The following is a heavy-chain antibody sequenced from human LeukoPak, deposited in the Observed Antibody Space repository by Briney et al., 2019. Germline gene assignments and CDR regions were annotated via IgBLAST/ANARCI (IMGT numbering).Heavy chain of an antibody. CDR1: GFTFSSYS. J-gene: IGHJ4*02. CDR2: ISSSSSYI. D-gene: IGHD4-17*01. CDR3: ASYYGDYDQVDY. Sequence: GGSLRLSCAASGFTFSSYSMNWVRQAPGKGLEWVSSISSSSSYIYYADSVKGRFTISRGNAKNSLYLQMNSLRAEDTAVYYCASYYGDYDQVDYWGQGTLVTVSS. V-gene: IGHV3-21*01.